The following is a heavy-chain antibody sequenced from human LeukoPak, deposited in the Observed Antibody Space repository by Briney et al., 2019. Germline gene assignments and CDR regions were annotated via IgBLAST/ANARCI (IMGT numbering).Heavy chain of an antibody. CDR2: ISGSGGST. CDR3: ARQALWFGPA. CDR1: GFTFSSYG. Sequence: PGGSLRLSCAASGFTFSSYGMSWVRQAPGKGLEWVSAISGSGGSTYYADSVMGRFTISRDNAKNSLYLQMNSLRAEDTAVYYCARQALWFGPAWGRGTLVTVSS. V-gene: IGHV3-23*01. D-gene: IGHD3-10*01. J-gene: IGHJ5*02.